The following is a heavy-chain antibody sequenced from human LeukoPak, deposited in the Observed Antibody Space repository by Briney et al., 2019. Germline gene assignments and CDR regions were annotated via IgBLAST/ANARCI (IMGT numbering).Heavy chain of an antibody. J-gene: IGHJ5*02. CDR3: ARVPMVRGVSFDP. CDR2: IYYSGST. CDR1: GGSIGSSSYY. D-gene: IGHD3-10*01. V-gene: IGHV4-39*01. Sequence: SETLSLTXTVSGGSIGSSSYYWGWIGQPPGKGLQWIGSIYYSGSTYYNPSLKSRVTISVDTSKNQFSLKLSSVTAADTAVYYCARVPMVRGVSFDPWGQGTLVTVSS.